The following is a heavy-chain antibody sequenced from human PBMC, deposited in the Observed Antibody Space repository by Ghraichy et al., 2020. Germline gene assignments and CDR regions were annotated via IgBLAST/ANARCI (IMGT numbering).Heavy chain of an antibody. CDR3: ARVSPRNYYDSSGFYRYFDY. D-gene: IGHD3-22*01. J-gene: IGHJ4*02. CDR2: INPNSGDT. V-gene: IGHV1-2*02. CDR1: GYTFTGYY. Sequence: ASVKVSCKASGYTFTGYYIHWVRQAPGQGLEWMGWINPNSGDTNYAQKFQGRVTITRDTSISTAYMELSRLRSDDTAVYYCARVSPRNYYDSSGFYRYFDYWGQGTLVTVSS.